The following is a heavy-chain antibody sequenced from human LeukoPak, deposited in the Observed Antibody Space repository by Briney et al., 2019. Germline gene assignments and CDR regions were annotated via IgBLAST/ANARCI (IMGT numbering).Heavy chain of an antibody. CDR1: GGSISSSSYY. CDR3: ARDFMFDAFDI. Sequence: SETLSLTCTVSGGSISSSSYYWGWIRQPPGKGLEWIGSIYYSGSTYYNPSLKSRVTISVDTSKNQFSLKLSSVTAADTAVYYCARDFMFDAFDIWGQGTMVTVSS. V-gene: IGHV4-39*07. J-gene: IGHJ3*02. D-gene: IGHD3-10*02. CDR2: IYYSGST.